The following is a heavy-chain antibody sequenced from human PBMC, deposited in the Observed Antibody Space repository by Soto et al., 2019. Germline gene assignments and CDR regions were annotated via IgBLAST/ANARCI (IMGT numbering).Heavy chain of an antibody. CDR3: ASTIFEDGMDV. D-gene: IGHD3-3*01. CDR1: GFTFSSYG. V-gene: IGHV3-30*03. CDR2: ISYDGSNK. J-gene: IGHJ6*02. Sequence: PGGSLRLSCAASGFTFSSYGMHWVRQAPGKGLEWVAVISYDGSNKYYADSVKGRFTISRDNSKNTLYLQMNSLRAEDTAVYYCASTIFEDGMDVWGQGTTVTVSS.